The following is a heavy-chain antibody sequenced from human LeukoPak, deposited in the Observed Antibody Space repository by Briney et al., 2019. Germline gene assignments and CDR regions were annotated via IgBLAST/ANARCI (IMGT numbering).Heavy chain of an antibody. J-gene: IGHJ3*02. CDR2: IYYSGST. CDR1: GGSISSSSYY. D-gene: IGHD6-19*01. V-gene: IGHV4-39*01. Sequence: PSETLSLTCTVSGGSISSSSYYWGWICQPPGKGLEWIGSIYYSGSTYYNPSLKSRVTISVDTSKNQFSLKLSSVTAADTAVYYCARIAVAERYAFDIWGQGTMVTVSS. CDR3: ARIAVAERYAFDI.